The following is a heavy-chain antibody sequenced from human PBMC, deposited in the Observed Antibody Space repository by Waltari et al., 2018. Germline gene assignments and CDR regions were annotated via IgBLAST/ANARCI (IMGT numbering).Heavy chain of an antibody. Sequence: QVQLVQSGAEVKKPGSSVKVSCKASGGTFSSYTISWVRQAPGQGLEWMGRIIPILGIANYAQKFQGRGTITADKSTSTAYMELSSLRSEDTAVYYCARPSATVTTSLLGAFDIWGQGTMVTVSS. V-gene: IGHV1-69*02. CDR2: IIPILGIA. CDR1: GGTFSSYT. CDR3: ARPSATVTTSLLGAFDI. D-gene: IGHD4-17*01. J-gene: IGHJ3*02.